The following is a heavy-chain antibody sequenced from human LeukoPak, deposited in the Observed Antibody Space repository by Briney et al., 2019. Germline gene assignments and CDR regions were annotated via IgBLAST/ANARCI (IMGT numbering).Heavy chain of an antibody. CDR2: IKSKSDGGTT. CDR1: GFTVSNAW. Sequence: GGSLRLSCAASGFTVSNAWMSWVRQAPGKGLEWVGRIKSKSDGGTTDYATPVKGRFTISRDDSKNTLYLQMNSLKTEDTAVYYCTTDPEAYFDYWGQGTLVTVSS. V-gene: IGHV3-15*01. CDR3: TTDPEAYFDY. J-gene: IGHJ4*02.